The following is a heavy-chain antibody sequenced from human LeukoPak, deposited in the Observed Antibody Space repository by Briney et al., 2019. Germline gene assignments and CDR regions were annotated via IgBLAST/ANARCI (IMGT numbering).Heavy chain of an antibody. J-gene: IGHJ5*02. CDR1: GFAVSTNY. CDR2: IYSDGST. D-gene: IGHD1-26*01. CDR3: ARDQRSGSYYPWGWFDH. Sequence: GGSLRLSCAASGFAVSTNYLSWVRQAPGKGLEWVSVIYSDGSTYYTDSVKGRFTISRDNSKNTLYLQMNSLRPEDTAVYYCARDQRSGSYYPWGWFDHWGQGTLVTASS. V-gene: IGHV3-66*02.